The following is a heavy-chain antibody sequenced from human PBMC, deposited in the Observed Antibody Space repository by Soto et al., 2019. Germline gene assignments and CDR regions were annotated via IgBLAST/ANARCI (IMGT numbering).Heavy chain of an antibody. Sequence: GGSLRLSCAASGFTFSDYYMSWIRQAPGKGLEWVSYISSSGSIIYYADSVKGRFTISRDNARNSLYLQLNSLRAEDTAVYYCARGDLYSNYLYNWFDPWGQGTLVTVSS. D-gene: IGHD4-4*01. CDR2: ISSSGSII. J-gene: IGHJ5*02. CDR1: GFTFSDYY. V-gene: IGHV3-11*01. CDR3: ARGDLYSNYLYNWFDP.